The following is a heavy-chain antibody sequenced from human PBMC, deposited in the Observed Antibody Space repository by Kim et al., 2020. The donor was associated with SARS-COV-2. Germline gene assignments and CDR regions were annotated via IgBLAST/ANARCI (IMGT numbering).Heavy chain of an antibody. CDR2: ISYDGSNK. CDR3: AKAVGATWYFDY. V-gene: IGHV3-30*18. CDR1: GFTFSSYG. D-gene: IGHD1-26*01. Sequence: GGSLRLSCAASGFTFSSYGMHWVRQAPGKGLEWVAVISYDGSNKYYADSVKGRFTISRDNSKNTLYLQMTSLRAEDTAVYYCAKAVGATWYFDYWDQGTLVTVSS. J-gene: IGHJ4*02.